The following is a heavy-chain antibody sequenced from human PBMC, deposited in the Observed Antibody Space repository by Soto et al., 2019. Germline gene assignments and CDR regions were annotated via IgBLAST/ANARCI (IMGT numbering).Heavy chain of an antibody. Sequence: PSETLSLTCAVSGRSISSGGYSWSWIRQPPGKALEWIGYIYHSGTTYYNTSLKSRVTISVDRSKNQFSLKLSSVTAADTAVYYCARAHYGDYGYGMDVWGQGTTVTVSS. J-gene: IGHJ6*02. CDR1: GRSISSGGYS. V-gene: IGHV4-30-2*01. CDR3: ARAHYGDYGYGMDV. D-gene: IGHD4-17*01. CDR2: IYHSGTT.